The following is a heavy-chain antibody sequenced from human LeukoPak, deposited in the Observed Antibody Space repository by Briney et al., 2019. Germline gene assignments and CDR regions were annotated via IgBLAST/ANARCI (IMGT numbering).Heavy chain of an antibody. CDR3: ARSDSSGYRRGSYFDY. CDR1: GGSISSSNW. CDR2: IYHSGST. J-gene: IGHJ4*02. V-gene: IGHV4-4*02. D-gene: IGHD3-22*01. Sequence: SETLSLTCAVSGGSISSSNWWSWVRQPPGKGLEWIGEIYHSGSTNYNPSLKSRVTISVDKSKNQFSLKLSSVTAADTAVYYCARSDSSGYRRGSYFDYWGQGTLVTVSS.